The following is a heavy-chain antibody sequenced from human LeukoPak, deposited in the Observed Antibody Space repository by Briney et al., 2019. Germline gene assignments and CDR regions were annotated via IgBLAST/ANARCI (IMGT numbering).Heavy chain of an antibody. Sequence: GGSLRLSCAASGFAFSSFGTHWVRQAPGKGLEWVAVIIHDGTTKYYADSVKGRFTISRDNSKNALYLQMNSLRPEDTAVYYCAKADGYDTSTGYLYWGQGALVTVSS. J-gene: IGHJ4*02. CDR3: AKADGYDTSTGYLY. CDR2: IIHDGTTK. CDR1: GFAFSSFG. V-gene: IGHV3-30*18. D-gene: IGHD3-9*01.